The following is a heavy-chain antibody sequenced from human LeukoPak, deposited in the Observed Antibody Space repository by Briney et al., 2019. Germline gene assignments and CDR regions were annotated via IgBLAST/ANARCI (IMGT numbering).Heavy chain of an antibody. CDR2: ISASGNVI. D-gene: IGHD3-16*01. V-gene: IGHV3-21*06. Sequence: PGGSLRLSCSASEFVFSNFGTDWVRQTPEKGLDWVAYISASGNVIHYAGSVQGRFIVSRDNDNNSLFLEMNSLKGDDTALYYCARGTSNYKTARRVGGMDVWGQGTMVAVSS. CDR1: EFVFSNFG. CDR3: ARGTSNYKTARRVGGMDV. J-gene: IGHJ6*02.